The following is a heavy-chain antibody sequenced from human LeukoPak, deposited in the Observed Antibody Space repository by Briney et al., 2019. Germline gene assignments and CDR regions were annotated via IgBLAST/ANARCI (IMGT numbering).Heavy chain of an antibody. J-gene: IGHJ3*02. D-gene: IGHD4/OR15-4a*01. V-gene: IGHV4-59*01. CDR1: GGSISTYY. CDR3: ASSVVLGAFDI. Sequence: PSETLSLTSTLSGGSISTYYWSWIRQPPGKGLEWIGYIYHSGSTNYNPSLKSRVTTSVDTSKNQFSLKLSSVTAADTAVYYCASSVVLGAFDIWGQGTMVTVSS. CDR2: IYHSGST.